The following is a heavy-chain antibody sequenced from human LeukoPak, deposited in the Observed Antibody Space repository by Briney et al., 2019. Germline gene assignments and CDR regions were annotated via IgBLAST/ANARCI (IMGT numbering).Heavy chain of an antibody. CDR3: ARAGRGGYCSSTSCYVY. D-gene: IGHD2-2*01. CDR2: IIPIFGTA. Sequence: SVKVSCKASGGTFSSYAISWVRQAPGQGLEWMGGIIPIFGTANYAQKFQGRVTITADESTSTAYMELSSLRSEDTAVYYCARAGRGGYCSSTSCYVYWGQGTLVTVSS. J-gene: IGHJ4*02. V-gene: IGHV1-69*13. CDR1: GGTFSSYA.